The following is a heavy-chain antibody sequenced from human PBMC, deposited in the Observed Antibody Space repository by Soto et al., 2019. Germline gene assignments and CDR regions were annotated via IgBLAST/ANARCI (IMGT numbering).Heavy chain of an antibody. J-gene: IGHJ6*02. V-gene: IGHV3-11*01. D-gene: IGHD3-3*01. CDR2: ISSSGSTI. CDR1: GFTFSDYY. CDR3: ARSGTLYDFWGPYYYYGMDV. Sequence: GGSLRLSCAASGFTFSDYYMSWIRQAPGKGLEWVSYISSSGSTIYYADSVKGRFTISRDNAKNSLYLQMNSLRAEDTAVYYCARSGTLYDFWGPYYYYGMDVWGQGTTVTVSS.